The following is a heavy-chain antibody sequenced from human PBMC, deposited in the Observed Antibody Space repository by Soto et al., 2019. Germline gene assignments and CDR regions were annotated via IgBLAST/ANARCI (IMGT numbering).Heavy chain of an antibody. CDR2: INQSGST. CDR1: GGTFSGYY. V-gene: IGHV4-34*01. D-gene: IGHD3-22*01. Sequence: QAPLQQWGAGLLKPSETLSLTCAVYGGTFSGYYWSWIRQTPEKGLEWIGEINQSGSTNYIPPLKCRLTISVDTSKNQFSLQLTSVTAADTAVYYCARARSYDRSGYYYNGFDYWGQGTLVTVSS. CDR3: ARARSYDRSGYYYNGFDY. J-gene: IGHJ4*02.